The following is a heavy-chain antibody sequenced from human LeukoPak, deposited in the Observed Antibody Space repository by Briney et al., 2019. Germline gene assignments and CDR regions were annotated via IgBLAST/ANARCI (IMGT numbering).Heavy chain of an antibody. J-gene: IGHJ4*02. D-gene: IGHD3-22*01. CDR2: IYPGDSDT. CDR1: GYIFTSYW. Sequence: GESMKISCKGSGYIFTSYWIGWVRQMPGKGLEWMGIIYPGDSDTRYSPSFQGQVTISADKSISTAYLQWSSLKASDTAMYYCARREDSSGYYDVDYWGQGTLVTVSS. CDR3: ARREDSSGYYDVDY. V-gene: IGHV5-51*01.